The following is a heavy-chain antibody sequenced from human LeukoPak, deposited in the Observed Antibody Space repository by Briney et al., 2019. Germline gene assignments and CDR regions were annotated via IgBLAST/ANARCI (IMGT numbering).Heavy chain of an antibody. Sequence: GESLKTSCKGSGYSFTSYWIGWVRQMPGKGLEWMGIIYPGDFDTRYSPSFQGQVTISADKPISTAYLHGSSLKASDTAIYYCARHGSSWPLNDYWGQGTLVTVSS. D-gene: IGHD6-13*01. J-gene: IGHJ4*02. V-gene: IGHV5-51*01. CDR3: ARHGSSWPLNDY. CDR1: GYSFTSYW. CDR2: IYPGDFDT.